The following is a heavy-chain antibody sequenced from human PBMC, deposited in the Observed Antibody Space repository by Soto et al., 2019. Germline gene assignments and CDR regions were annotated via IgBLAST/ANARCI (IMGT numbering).Heavy chain of an antibody. CDR1: GFSFSTYG. CDR2: YGGSGGRT. V-gene: IGHV3-23*01. CDR3: VKFRGRAYHYYYMDV. J-gene: IGHJ6*03. Sequence: DVQLLESGGGLAQRGGSLRLSCAASGFSFSTYGMTWVRQAPGKGLEWVSYGGSGGRTYYADSVKGRFTISRDNPKNTLYWQMNSLRAEDTAVYYCVKFRGRAYHYYYMDVWGNGTTVTVSS. D-gene: IGHD3-16*01.